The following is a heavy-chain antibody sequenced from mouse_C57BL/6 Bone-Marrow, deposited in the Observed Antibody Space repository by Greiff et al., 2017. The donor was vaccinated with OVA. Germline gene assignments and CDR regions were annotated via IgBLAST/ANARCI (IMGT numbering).Heavy chain of an antibody. V-gene: IGHV5-12*01. CDR1: GFTFSDYY. D-gene: IGHD1-1*01. CDR2: ISNGCGST. Sequence: DVKLVESGGGLVQPGGSLKLSCAASGFTFSDYYMYWVRQTPEKRLEWVAYISNGCGSTYYPDTVKGRVTISRDNAKNTLYLQMSRLKSEDTAMYYCARHYYGSSYWYFDVWGTGTTVTVSS. CDR3: ARHYYGSSYWYFDV. J-gene: IGHJ1*03.